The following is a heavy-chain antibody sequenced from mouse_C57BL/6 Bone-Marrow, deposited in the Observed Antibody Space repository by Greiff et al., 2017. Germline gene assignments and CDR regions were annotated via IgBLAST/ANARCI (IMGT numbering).Heavy chain of an antibody. Sequence: DVQLVESGGDLVKPGGSLKLSCAASGFTFSSYGMSWVRQTPDKRLEWVATISSGGSYTYYPDSVKGRFTISRDNAKSTLYLQMSSLKSEDTAMYYCARQGIYYGNYEDYWGQGTTLTVSS. CDR2: ISSGGSYT. D-gene: IGHD2-1*01. CDR1: GFTFSSYG. V-gene: IGHV5-6*01. J-gene: IGHJ2*01. CDR3: ARQGIYYGNYEDY.